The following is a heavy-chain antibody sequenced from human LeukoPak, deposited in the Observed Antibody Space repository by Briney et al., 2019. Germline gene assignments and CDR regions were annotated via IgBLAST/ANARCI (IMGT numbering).Heavy chain of an antibody. J-gene: IGHJ4*02. CDR1: GGSISSYY. CDR2: IYTSGST. CDR3: ARGGVVVTATDYFDY. V-gene: IGHV4-4*07. D-gene: IGHD2-21*02. Sequence: PSETLSLTCTVSGGSISSYYWSWIRQPAGNGLEWIGRIYTSGSTNYNPSLKSRVTISVDTSKKQFSLNLSSVTAADTAVYYCARGGVVVTATDYFDYWGQGTLVTVSP.